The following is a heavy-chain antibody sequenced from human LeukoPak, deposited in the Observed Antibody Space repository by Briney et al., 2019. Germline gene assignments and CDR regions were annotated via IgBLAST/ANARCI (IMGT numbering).Heavy chain of an antibody. Sequence: SETLSLTCTVSGGSITSYYWSWIRQPPGKGLEWIGSIYYSGSTYYNPSLKSRVTISVDTSKNQFSLKLNSVTAADTAVYYCASAIAIPAWAFDLWGQGTVVTVSS. CDR3: ASAIAIPAWAFDL. CDR1: GGSITSYY. V-gene: IGHV4-39*07. CDR2: IYYSGST. D-gene: IGHD6-13*01. J-gene: IGHJ3*01.